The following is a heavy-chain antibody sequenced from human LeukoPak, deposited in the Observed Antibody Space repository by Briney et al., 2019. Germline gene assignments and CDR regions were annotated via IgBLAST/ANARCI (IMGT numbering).Heavy chain of an antibody. V-gene: IGHV3-64*01. CDR2: ISSNGGST. J-gene: IGHJ4*02. CDR1: GCTFNSYA. D-gene: IGHD3-22*01. CDR3: PRFLGGYYYDSSGYIDY. Sequence: GGSLRLSCSASGCTFNSYAMHWVRQAAGKGLEYVAGISSNGGSTYYANSVKGRFTISRHNSKNTLYLQMGTVRDEDMALYYCPRFLGGYYYDSSGYIDYWGQGTLVTVSS.